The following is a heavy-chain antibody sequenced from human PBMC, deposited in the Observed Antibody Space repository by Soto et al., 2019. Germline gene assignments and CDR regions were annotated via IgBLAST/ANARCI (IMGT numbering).Heavy chain of an antibody. CDR1: GFTFSSYA. D-gene: IGHD4-17*01. Sequence: GGSLRLSCAASGFTFSSYAMSWVRQAPGKGLEWVSAISGSGGSTYYADSVKGRFTISRDNSKNTRYLQMNSLRAEDTAVYYCARGWDGDYSYYYGMDVWGQGTTVTVSS. CDR2: ISGSGGST. CDR3: ARGWDGDYSYYYGMDV. J-gene: IGHJ6*02. V-gene: IGHV3-23*01.